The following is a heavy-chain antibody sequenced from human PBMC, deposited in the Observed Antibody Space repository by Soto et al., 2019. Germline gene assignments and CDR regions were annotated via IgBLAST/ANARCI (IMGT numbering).Heavy chain of an antibody. J-gene: IGHJ6*02. V-gene: IGHV1-69*01. D-gene: IGHD6-13*01. Sequence: QVQLVQSGAEVKKPGSSVKVSCKASGGTFSSYAISWVRQAPGQGLEWMGGIIPIFGTANYAQKFQGRVTITADESTSTAYMELSSLRSEDTAVYYCARPRRPLIAGQGYYYGMDVWGQGTTVTVSS. CDR3: ARPRRPLIAGQGYYYGMDV. CDR2: IIPIFGTA. CDR1: GGTFSSYA.